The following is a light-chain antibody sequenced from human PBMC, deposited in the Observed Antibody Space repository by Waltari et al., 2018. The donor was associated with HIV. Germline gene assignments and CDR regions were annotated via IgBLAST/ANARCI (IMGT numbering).Light chain of an antibody. J-gene: IGLJ2*01. CDR1: ALPQQY. V-gene: IGLV3-25*03. Sequence: SYELTQPPSVSVSPGQTARITCSGDALPQQYANWYQQKPGQAPVLVIYKDSERPSGIPERCSGSSSGTTVTLTISGVQAEDEADYYCQSADSSGTYVVFGGGTKLTVL. CDR3: QSADSSGTYVV. CDR2: KDS.